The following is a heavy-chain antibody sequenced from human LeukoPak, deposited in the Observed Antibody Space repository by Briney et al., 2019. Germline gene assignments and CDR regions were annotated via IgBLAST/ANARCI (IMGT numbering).Heavy chain of an antibody. CDR2: ISYDGSNK. D-gene: IGHD3-10*01. Sequence: PGRSLRLSCAASGFTFSSYAMHWVRQAPGKELEWVAVISYDGSNKYYADSVKGRFTISRDNSKNTLYLQMNSLRAEDTAVYYCARGPTMVRGANDYWGQGTLVTVSS. CDR1: GFTFSSYA. V-gene: IGHV3-30-3*01. J-gene: IGHJ4*02. CDR3: ARGPTMVRGANDY.